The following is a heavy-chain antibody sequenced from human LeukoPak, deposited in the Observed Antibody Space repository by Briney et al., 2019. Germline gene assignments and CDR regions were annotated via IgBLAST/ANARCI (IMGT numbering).Heavy chain of an antibody. Sequence: GGSLRLSCAASGFTFSSYGMHWVRQAPGKGLEWVAVISYDGSNKYYADSVKGRFTISRDNSKNTLYLQMNSLRAEDTAVYYCAKVQGSGSYGYYGMDVWGQGTTVTVSS. V-gene: IGHV3-30*18. D-gene: IGHD3-10*01. CDR1: GFTFSSYG. CDR2: ISYDGSNK. J-gene: IGHJ6*02. CDR3: AKVQGSGSYGYYGMDV.